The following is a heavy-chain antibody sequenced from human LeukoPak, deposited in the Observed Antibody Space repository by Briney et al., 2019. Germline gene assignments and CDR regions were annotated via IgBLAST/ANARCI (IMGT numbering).Heavy chain of an antibody. J-gene: IGHJ4*02. CDR2: IKSKTDGGTT. V-gene: IGHV3-15*01. CDR3: TTLGIAVAGIPLYY. Sequence: GGSLRLSCAASGFTFRNAWMSWVRQAPGKGLEWVGRIKSKTDGGTTDYAAPVKGRFTISRDDSKNTLYLQMNSLKTEDTAVYYCTTLGIAVAGIPLYYWGQGTLVTVSS. D-gene: IGHD6-19*01. CDR1: GFTFRNAW.